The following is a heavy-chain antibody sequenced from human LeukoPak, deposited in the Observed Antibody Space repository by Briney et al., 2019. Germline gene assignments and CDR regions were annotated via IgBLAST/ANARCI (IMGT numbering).Heavy chain of an antibody. Sequence: ASVKVSCKASGYTFTGYYMHWVRQAPGQGLEWMGWISACNGNTNYAQKLQGRVTMTTDTSTSTAYMELRSLRSDDTAVYYCARDVLSDDYWGQGTLVTVSS. CDR1: GYTFTGYY. D-gene: IGHD2-15*01. V-gene: IGHV1-18*04. CDR3: ARDVLSDDY. J-gene: IGHJ4*02. CDR2: ISACNGNT.